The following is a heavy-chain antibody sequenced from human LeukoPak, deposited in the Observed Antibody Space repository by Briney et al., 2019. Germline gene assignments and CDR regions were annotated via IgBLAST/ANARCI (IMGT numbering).Heavy chain of an antibody. Sequence: GGSLRLSCAASGFTVSSNYMSWVRQAPGKGLEWVSVIYSGGSTYYADSVKGRFTISRDNSKNTLCLQMNSLRAEDTAVYYCARDSSSWIPFDYWGQGTLVTVSS. CDR3: ARDSSSWIPFDY. V-gene: IGHV3-66*02. CDR1: GFTVSSNY. D-gene: IGHD6-13*01. CDR2: IYSGGST. J-gene: IGHJ4*02.